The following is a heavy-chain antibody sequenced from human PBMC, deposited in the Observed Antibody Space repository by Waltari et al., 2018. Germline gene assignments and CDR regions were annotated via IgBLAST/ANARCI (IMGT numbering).Heavy chain of an antibody. V-gene: IGHV3-53*01. Sequence: EVQLVESGGGLIQPGGSLRLSCAVSGFNVGSNYMSWVRQAPGKGLEWVSVVYPAGNTYDVDSVKGRFTISRDSSDNTFSLQMNNLRAEDTAVYYCTSPPTYWGQGTLVTVSS. CDR2: VYPAGNT. CDR3: TSPPTY. CDR1: GFNVGSNY. J-gene: IGHJ4*02.